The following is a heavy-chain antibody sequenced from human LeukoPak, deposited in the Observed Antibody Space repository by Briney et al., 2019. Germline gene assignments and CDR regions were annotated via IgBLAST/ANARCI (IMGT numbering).Heavy chain of an antibody. Sequence: SETLSLTCIVSNVSISSKSYYWGWIRQSPGKGLEWIGSIYYSGTTYYNPSLKSRVTISVDTSKNQFSLDLTSVTAADTAVYYCATSGDILTGYQKVTLAYWGQGTLVSVSS. CDR1: NVSISSKSYY. V-gene: IGHV4-39*01. D-gene: IGHD3-9*01. CDR3: ATSGDILTGYQKVTLAY. J-gene: IGHJ4*02. CDR2: IYYSGTT.